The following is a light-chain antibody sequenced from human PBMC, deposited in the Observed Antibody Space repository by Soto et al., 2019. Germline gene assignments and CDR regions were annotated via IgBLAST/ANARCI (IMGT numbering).Light chain of an antibody. CDR3: CSSTSSNTLEV. CDR2: EVS. CDR1: SRDVGGSNY. Sequence: QSALIQPASVSGSPGQSITISCTGTSRDVGGSNYVSWYQHHPHRAPQLLIYEVSYRPSGVSIRFSGSKSGNTASLPISGVQAEDDAAYYFCSSTSSNTLEVFGVGTKLTVL. J-gene: IGLJ2*01. V-gene: IGLV2-14*01.